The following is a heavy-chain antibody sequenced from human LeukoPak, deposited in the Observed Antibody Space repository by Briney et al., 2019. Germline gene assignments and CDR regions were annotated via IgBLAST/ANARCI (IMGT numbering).Heavy chain of an antibody. D-gene: IGHD3-3*01. V-gene: IGHV3-23*01. CDR2: ITDSGGSA. CDR1: GFTFSNYV. J-gene: IGHJ3*02. CDR3: AKGWSSYDAFDI. Sequence: GGSLRLSCAASGFTFSNYVMSWVRQAPGKGLEWVSAITDSGGSAYYADSVKGRFTISRDNSKNTLYLQMNSLRAEDTAVYYCAKGWSSYDAFDIWGQGTMVTVSS.